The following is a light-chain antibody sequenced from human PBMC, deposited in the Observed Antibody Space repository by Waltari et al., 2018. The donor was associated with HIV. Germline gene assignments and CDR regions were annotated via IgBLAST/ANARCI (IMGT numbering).Light chain of an antibody. V-gene: IGLV6-57*04. CDR1: SGSIASNY. J-gene: IGLJ2*01. CDR3: QSYDSSIVV. Sequence: NFMLTQPHSVSESPGKTVTISCTRSSGSIASNYVQWYQQRPGSAPTTVIYEDNQRPSGVPDRFSGSIDSSSNSASLTISGLKTEDEADYYCQSYDSSIVVFSGGTKLTVL. CDR2: EDN.